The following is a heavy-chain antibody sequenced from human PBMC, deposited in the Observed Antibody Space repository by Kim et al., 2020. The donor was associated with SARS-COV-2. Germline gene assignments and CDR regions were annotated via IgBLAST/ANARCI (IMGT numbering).Heavy chain of an antibody. V-gene: IGHV3-66*01. J-gene: IGHJ6*02. Sequence: GASTYYADAVKGRFTVSRDNSKNTLYLQMNSLRADDTAVYYCARVLGDVWGQGTTVTVSS. CDR2: GAST. D-gene: IGHD3-16*01. CDR3: ARVLGDV.